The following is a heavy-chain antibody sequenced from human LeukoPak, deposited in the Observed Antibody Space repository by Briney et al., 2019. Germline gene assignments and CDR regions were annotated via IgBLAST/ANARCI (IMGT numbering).Heavy chain of an antibody. CDR2: ISYDGSNK. CDR3: ARGTYGGYQPLDY. V-gene: IGHV3-30-3*01. CDR1: GFTFSSYA. J-gene: IGHJ4*02. D-gene: IGHD2-2*01. Sequence: PGRSLRLSCAASGFTFSSYAMHWVRQAPGKGLEWVAVISYDGSNKYYAGSVKGRFTISRDNSKNTLYLQMNSLRAEDTAVYYCARGTYGGYQPLDYWGQGTLVTVSS.